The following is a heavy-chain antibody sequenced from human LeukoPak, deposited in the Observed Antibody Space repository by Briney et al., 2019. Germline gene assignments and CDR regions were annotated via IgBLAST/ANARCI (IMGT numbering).Heavy chain of an antibody. CDR2: TIPILSTP. J-gene: IGHJ4*02. CDR3: AGADLKFNNLLALNF. V-gene: IGHV1-69*13. D-gene: IGHD1-1*01. Sequence: ASVKVSCKASGGSFSRLSINWVRQVPGQGLEWMGGTIPILSTPNYAQRFQDSVTFTADGSTSTAYMELSSLTSEDTAVYYGAGADLKFNNLLALNFWGQGTLVTVSS. CDR1: GGSFSRLS.